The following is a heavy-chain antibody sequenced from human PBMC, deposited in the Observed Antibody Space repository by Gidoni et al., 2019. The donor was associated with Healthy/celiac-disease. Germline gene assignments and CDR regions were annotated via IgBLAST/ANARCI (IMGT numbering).Heavy chain of an antibody. D-gene: IGHD3-10*01. J-gene: IGHJ3*02. CDR1: GYTFPSYA. V-gene: IGHV7-4-1*02. Sequence: QVQLVQSGSELKKPGASVKVSCKASGYTFPSYAMNWVRQAPGQGLEWMGWINTNTGNPTYAQGFTGRFVFSLDTSVSTAYLQISSLKAEDTAVYYCARDSLSPYYYGSGRGLRAFDIWGQGTMVTVSS. CDR2: INTNTGNP. CDR3: ARDSLSPYYYGSGRGLRAFDI.